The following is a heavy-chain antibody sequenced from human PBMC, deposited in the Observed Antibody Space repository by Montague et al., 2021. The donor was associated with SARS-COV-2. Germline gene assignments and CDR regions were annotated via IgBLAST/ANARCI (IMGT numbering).Heavy chain of an antibody. Sequence: SETLSLTCAISGGSFSNYYWSWIRQPPEKGLEWIGEINQSGRTNNNPSLKSRVIISVDTSKNQFSLKLSSVTAADTAVYYCAGGGTYHYGMDVWGQGTTVAVSS. CDR2: INQSGRT. D-gene: IGHD3-10*01. CDR3: AGGGTYHYGMDV. J-gene: IGHJ6*02. V-gene: IGHV4-34*01. CDR1: GGSFSNYY.